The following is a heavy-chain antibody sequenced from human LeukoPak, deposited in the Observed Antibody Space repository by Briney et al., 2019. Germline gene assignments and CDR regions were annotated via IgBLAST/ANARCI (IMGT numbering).Heavy chain of an antibody. D-gene: IGHD5-12*01. CDR1: GFTFSSYG. J-gene: IGHJ4*02. V-gene: IGHV3-30*02. CDR3: ARPVATGAVPDY. CDR2: IRYDGSNK. Sequence: GGSLRLSCAASGFTFSSYGMHWVRQAPGKGLEWVAFIRYDGSNKYYADSVKGRFTISRDNAKNSLYLQMNSLRAEDTAVYYCARPVATGAVPDYWGQGTLVTVSS.